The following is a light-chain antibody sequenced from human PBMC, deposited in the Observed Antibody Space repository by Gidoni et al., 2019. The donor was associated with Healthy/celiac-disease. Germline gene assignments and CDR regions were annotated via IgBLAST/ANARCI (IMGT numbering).Light chain of an antibody. CDR1: SSDVGGYHY. CDR3: CSYAGSYPVV. CDR2: EVS. V-gene: IGLV2-11*01. Sequence: SALHQPPPVSGSPGPSVTISCTVTSSDVGGYHYVSWYQQHPGKAPKLMIYEVSKRPSGVPDRFSGSKSGNTASLTISGLQAEDEADYYCCSYAGSYPVVFGGGTKLTVL. J-gene: IGLJ2*01.